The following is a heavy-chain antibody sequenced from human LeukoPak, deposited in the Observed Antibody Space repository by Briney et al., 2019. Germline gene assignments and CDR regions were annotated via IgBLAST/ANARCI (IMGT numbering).Heavy chain of an antibody. V-gene: IGHV4-30-4*01. CDR2: IYYTGST. Sequence: PSETLSLTCTVSGGSFSSGDDYWSWIRQPPGKGLEWIGYIYYTGSTYYNPSLKSRVTISVDTSKNQFSLKLSSVTAADTAVYYCARVNYDSSGFPFDYWGQGTLVTVSS. D-gene: IGHD3-22*01. J-gene: IGHJ4*02. CDR3: ARVNYDSSGFPFDY. CDR1: GGSFSSGDDY.